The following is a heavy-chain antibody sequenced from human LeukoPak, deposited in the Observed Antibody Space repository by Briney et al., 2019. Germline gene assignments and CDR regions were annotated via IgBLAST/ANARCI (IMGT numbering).Heavy chain of an antibody. D-gene: IGHD4-11*01. CDR3: ARAFHSNYEDWFDP. Sequence: SQTLSLTCTVSGGSISSGAYYWSWIRQHPGKGLEWIGYIHYSGSTYYNPSLKSRVTISVDTSKNQFSLKLSSVTAADTAVYYCARAFHSNYEDWFDPWGQGTLVTVSS. CDR1: GGSISSGAYY. J-gene: IGHJ5*02. CDR2: IHYSGST. V-gene: IGHV4-31*03.